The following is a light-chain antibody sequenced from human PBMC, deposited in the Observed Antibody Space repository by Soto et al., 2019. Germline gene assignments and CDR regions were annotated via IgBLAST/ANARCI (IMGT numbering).Light chain of an antibody. CDR2: AAS. J-gene: IGKJ1*01. CDR3: LQDYNYPRT. V-gene: IGKV1-6*01. CDR1: QGIRNE. Sequence: AIQMTQSPSSLSASVGARVTITCRASQGIRNELGWYQQKPGKAPKLLIYAASSLQSGVPSRFSGSGSGTYFTLTISSLQPEDFATYYCLQDYNYPRTFGQGTKVDIK.